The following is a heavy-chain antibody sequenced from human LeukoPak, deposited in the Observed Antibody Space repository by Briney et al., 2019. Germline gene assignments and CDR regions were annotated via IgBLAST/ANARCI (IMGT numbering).Heavy chain of an antibody. CDR1: GGSFSGYY. CDR3: ARYYPAYGSGGYPRFDP. CDR2: INHSGST. V-gene: IGHV4-34*01. J-gene: IGHJ5*02. Sequence: SETLSLTCAVYGGSFSGYYWSWIRQPPGKGLEWIGEINHSGSTNYNPSLKSRVTISVDTSKNQFSLKLSSVTAADTAVYYCARYYPAYGSGGYPRFDPWGQGTLVIVSS. D-gene: IGHD3-10*01.